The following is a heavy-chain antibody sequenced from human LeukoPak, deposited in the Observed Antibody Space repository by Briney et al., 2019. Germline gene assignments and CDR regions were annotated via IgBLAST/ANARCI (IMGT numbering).Heavy chain of an antibody. Sequence: QPGGSLRLSCAASGFTVSSNYMSWVRQAPGKGLEWVSVIYSGGSTYYADSVKGRFTISRDNAKNTLYLQMNSLRAEDTAVYYCARERTSGWDAFDFWGQGTLVTVSS. CDR2: IYSGGST. D-gene: IGHD6-19*01. V-gene: IGHV3-53*01. CDR1: GFTVSSNY. J-gene: IGHJ4*02. CDR3: ARERTSGWDAFDF.